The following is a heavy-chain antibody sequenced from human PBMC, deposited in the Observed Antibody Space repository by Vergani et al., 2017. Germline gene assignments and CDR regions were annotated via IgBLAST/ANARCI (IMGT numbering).Heavy chain of an antibody. J-gene: IGHJ4*02. CDR3: AGDRSPVTKRKGWLQSGGY. CDR1: GFTFSSYA. V-gene: IGHV3-23*01. Sequence: EVQLLESGGGLVQPGGSLRLSCAASGFTFSSYAMSWVRQAPGKGLEWVSAISGSGGSTYYAHSVKGRFTISRDNSKNTLYLQMNSLRAEDTAVYYCAGDRSPVTKRKGWLQSGGYWGQGTLVTVSS. D-gene: IGHD5-24*01. CDR2: ISGSGGST.